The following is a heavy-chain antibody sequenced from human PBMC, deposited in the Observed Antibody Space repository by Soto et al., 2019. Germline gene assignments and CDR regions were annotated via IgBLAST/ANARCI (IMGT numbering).Heavy chain of an antibody. CDR3: AREQDRPQLGGNYYYIMDV. CDR2: IMPIFRTA. CDR1: GGTFSTAA. V-gene: IGHV1-69*12. Sequence: QVQVEQSGAEVKKPGSSVKVSCKASGGTFSTAAISWVRQAPGQGLEWMGGIMPIFRTADYAQKFQGRVTITADESTSTAYLELRMLSTEDTAIYYCAREQDRPQLGGNYYYIMDVWGQGTTVTVSS. J-gene: IGHJ6*02. D-gene: IGHD3-3*02.